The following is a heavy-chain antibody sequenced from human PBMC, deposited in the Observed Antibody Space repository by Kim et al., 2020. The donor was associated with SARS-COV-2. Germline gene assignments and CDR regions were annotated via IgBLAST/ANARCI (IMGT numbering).Heavy chain of an antibody. V-gene: IGHV4-4*07. J-gene: IGHJ5*02. Sequence: NYTPSHKRRVTKSLDTSKNQFSLKLTSVTAADSAVYYCARETEYNWFDTWGQGTLVIVSS. CDR3: ARETEYNWFDT.